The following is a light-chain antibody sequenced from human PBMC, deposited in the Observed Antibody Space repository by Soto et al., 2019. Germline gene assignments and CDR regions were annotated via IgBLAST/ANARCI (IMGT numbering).Light chain of an antibody. CDR3: SSYTSRSTRYVV. Sequence: QSALTQPASVSGSPGQSITISCTGTSSDVGGYNYVSWYQQHPGKAPKLMIYDVSNRPSGVSNRFSGSKSGNTASLTISGLQASDEADYYCSSYTSRSTRYVVFGGGTKLTVL. J-gene: IGLJ2*01. CDR2: DVS. V-gene: IGLV2-14*01. CDR1: SSDVGGYNY.